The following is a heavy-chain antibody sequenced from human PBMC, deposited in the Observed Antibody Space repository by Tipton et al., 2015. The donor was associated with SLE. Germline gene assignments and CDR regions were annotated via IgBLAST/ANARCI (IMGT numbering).Heavy chain of an antibody. V-gene: IGHV4-61*02. Sequence: TLSLTCNVSGDSISSGTYYWNWIRQPADKGLEWIGRIDFRGNTNYNPSLKSRVAISLDTSKNQFSLRLDSVTAGDTALYFCARDEVVMPAAYYSYYYMDVWGKGTTVTVSS. CDR3: ARDEVVMPAAYYSYYYMDV. CDR1: GDSISSGTYY. J-gene: IGHJ6*03. D-gene: IGHD2-2*01. CDR2: IDFRGNT.